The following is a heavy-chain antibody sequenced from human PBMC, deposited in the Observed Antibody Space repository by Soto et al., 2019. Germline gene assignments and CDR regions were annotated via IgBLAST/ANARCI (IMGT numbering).Heavy chain of an antibody. D-gene: IGHD4-17*01. V-gene: IGHV4-59*08. Sequence: QVQLQQSGPRLVKPSETLSLTCTVSSGPARSHNWGWIRQPPGRGLEWIGYVYYTGDTAYNPSLRSQVSISADTSTNDISLTLSSVTAADTAVYYCVRQGIDYLHGLVDVWGQGTTVSVSS. J-gene: IGHJ6*02. CDR1: SGPARSHN. CDR2: VYYTGDT. CDR3: VRQGIDYLHGLVDV.